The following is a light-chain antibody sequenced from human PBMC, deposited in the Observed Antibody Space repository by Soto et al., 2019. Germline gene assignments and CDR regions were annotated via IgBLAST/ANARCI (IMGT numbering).Light chain of an antibody. Sequence: QAVVTQPPSVSGAPGQRVTISCTGTSSNIGAGYDVHWYQQVPGAAPKLLIYGNNNRPSGVPDRISGSKSGTSASLAITGLAAEDEDDYYCQSYDTSLSAPVIFGGGTKLTVL. CDR2: GNN. V-gene: IGLV1-40*01. J-gene: IGLJ2*01. CDR3: QSYDTSLSAPVI. CDR1: SSNIGAGYD.